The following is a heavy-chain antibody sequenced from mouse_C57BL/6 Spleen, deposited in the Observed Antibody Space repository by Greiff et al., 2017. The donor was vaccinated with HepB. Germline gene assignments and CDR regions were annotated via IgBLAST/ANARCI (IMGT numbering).Heavy chain of an antibody. CDR1: GYTFTSYW. CDR3: ARTGLMDYGSSFAY. D-gene: IGHD1-1*01. CDR2: IDPSDSYT. J-gene: IGHJ3*01. Sequence: QVQLQQSGAELVRPGTSVKLSCKASGYTFTSYWMHWVKQRPGQGLEWIGVIDPSDSYTNYNQKFKGKATLTVDTSSSTAYMQLSSLTSEDSAVYYCARTGLMDYGSSFAYWGQGTLVTVSA. V-gene: IGHV1-59*01.